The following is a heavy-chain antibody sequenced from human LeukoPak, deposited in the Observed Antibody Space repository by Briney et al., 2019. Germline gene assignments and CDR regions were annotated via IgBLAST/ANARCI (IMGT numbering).Heavy chain of an antibody. CDR2: ISGNGGST. D-gene: IGHD2-8*01. V-gene: IGHV3-23*01. CDR1: GVTFSSYA. Sequence: GGSLRLSCAASGVTFSSYAMSWVRQAPGKGLEWVSTISGNGGSTYYADSVRGRFTISRDNSKNTLYLQMNSLRAEDTAVYYCAKPGYCTNGVCYNGGEFDYWGQGTLVTVSS. CDR3: AKPGYCTNGVCYNGGEFDY. J-gene: IGHJ4*02.